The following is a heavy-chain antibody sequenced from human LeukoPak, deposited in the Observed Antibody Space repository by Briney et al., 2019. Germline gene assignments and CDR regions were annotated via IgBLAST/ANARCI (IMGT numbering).Heavy chain of an antibody. CDR3: ANGRYDILTGYSVAPADY. D-gene: IGHD3-9*01. CDR2: INHSGST. V-gene: IGHV4-34*01. Sequence: SETLSLTCAVYGGSFSGYYWSWLRQPPGKGLEWIGEINHSGSTNYNPSLKSRVTISVDTSKNQFSLKLSSVTAADTAVYYCANGRYDILTGYSVAPADYWGQGTLVTVSS. J-gene: IGHJ4*02. CDR1: GGSFSGYY.